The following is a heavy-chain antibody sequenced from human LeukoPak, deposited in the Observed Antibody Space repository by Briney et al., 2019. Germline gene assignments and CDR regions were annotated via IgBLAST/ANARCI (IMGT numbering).Heavy chain of an antibody. CDR1: GDSISSDTYY. J-gene: IGHJ5*02. Sequence: PSETLSLTCTVSGDSISSDTYYWTWIRQPAGKGLEWIRRIYISGNTNYNPSLKSRVTISVDTSKNQFSLNLNSVTAADTAVYYCAGTRRYCSGGSCYNWFDPWGQGTLVTVSS. CDR3: AGTRRYCSGGSCYNWFDP. CDR2: IYISGNT. D-gene: IGHD2-15*01. V-gene: IGHV4-61*02.